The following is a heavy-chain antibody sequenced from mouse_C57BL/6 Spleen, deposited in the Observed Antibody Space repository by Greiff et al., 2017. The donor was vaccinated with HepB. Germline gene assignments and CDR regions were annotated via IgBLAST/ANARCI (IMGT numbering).Heavy chain of an antibody. CDR1: GYTFTSYD. CDR2: IYPRDGST. Sequence: VQLQQSGPELVKPGASVKLSCKASGYTFTSYDINWVQQRPGQGLEWIGWIYPRDGSTKYNEKFKGKATLTVDTSSSTAYMELHSLTSEDSAVYCWAREGSYYGSSYDAMDYWGQGTSVTVSS. D-gene: IGHD1-1*01. V-gene: IGHV1-85*01. CDR3: AREGSYYGSSYDAMDY. J-gene: IGHJ4*01.